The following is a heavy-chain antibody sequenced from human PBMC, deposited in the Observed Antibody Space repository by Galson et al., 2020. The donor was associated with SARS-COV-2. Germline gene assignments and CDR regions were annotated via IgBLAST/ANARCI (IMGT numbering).Heavy chain of an antibody. CDR1: GFTFSNSG. CDR3: VKHREADYFGSGTDYMLTV. D-gene: IGHD3-10*01. CDR2: ISYDGSNF. J-gene: IGHJ6*04. Sequence: GGSLRLSCTASGFTFSNSGMHWVRQAPGKGLEWVAVISYDGSNFYYGDSVKGRFTVSRDISKNTLYLQMNRLRTEDTAVYYCVKHREADYFGSGTDYMLTVWGKGTTVTVSS. V-gene: IGHV3-30*18.